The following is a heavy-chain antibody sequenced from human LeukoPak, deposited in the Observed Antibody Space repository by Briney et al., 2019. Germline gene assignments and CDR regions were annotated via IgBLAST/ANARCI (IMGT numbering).Heavy chain of an antibody. D-gene: IGHD3-9*01. V-gene: IGHV4-4*07. CDR3: ARGSGRYFDWLSVYYFDY. CDR1: SASISSYY. J-gene: IGHJ4*02. Sequence: SETLSLTCNVSSASISSYYWNWIRQPAGKGLEWIGRIYATGTTNYNPSLKSRVTMSLDTSKNQLSLKLSSVTAADTAVYYCARGSGRYFDWLSVYYFDYWGQGTLVTVSS. CDR2: IYATGTT.